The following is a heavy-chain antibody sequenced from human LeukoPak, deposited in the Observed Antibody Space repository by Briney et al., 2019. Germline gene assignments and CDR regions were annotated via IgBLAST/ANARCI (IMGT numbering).Heavy chain of an antibody. V-gene: IGHV4-59*01. CDR1: GGSISSYY. CDR2: IYYSGST. CDR3: ARADTPSPDFDY. J-gene: IGHJ4*02. Sequence: PSETLSLTCTVSGGSISSYYWSWIRQPPGKGLEWIGYIYYSGSTNYNPSLKSRVTISVDTSKYQFSLKLSSVTAADTAVYYCARADTPSPDFDYWGQGTLVTVSS.